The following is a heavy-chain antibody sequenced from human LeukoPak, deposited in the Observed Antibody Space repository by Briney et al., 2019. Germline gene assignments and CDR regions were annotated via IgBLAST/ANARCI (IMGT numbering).Heavy chain of an antibody. CDR1: GGSISSGSYY. V-gene: IGHV4-61*02. Sequence: SQTLSLTCTVSGGSISSGSYYWRWIRQPAGKGLEWIGRIYTSGSTNYNPSLKSRVTISVDTSKNRFSLKLSSVTAADTAVYYCARVGGSGSLRTFDYWGQGTLVTVSS. CDR3: ARVGGSGSLRTFDY. J-gene: IGHJ4*02. D-gene: IGHD3-10*01. CDR2: IYTSGST.